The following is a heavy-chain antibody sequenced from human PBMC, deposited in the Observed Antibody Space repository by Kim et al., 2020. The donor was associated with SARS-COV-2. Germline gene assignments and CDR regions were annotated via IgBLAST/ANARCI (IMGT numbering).Heavy chain of an antibody. CDR2: INAGNGNT. J-gene: IGHJ4*02. V-gene: IGHV1-3*01. CDR1: GYTFTSYA. D-gene: IGHD3-10*01. CDR3: ARDVELLWFGELFFDY. Sequence: ASVKVSCKASGYTFTSYAMHWVRQAPGQRLEWMGWINAGNGNTKYSQKFQGRVTITRDTSASTAYMELSSLRSEDTAVYYCARDVELLWFGELFFDYWGQGTLVTVSS.